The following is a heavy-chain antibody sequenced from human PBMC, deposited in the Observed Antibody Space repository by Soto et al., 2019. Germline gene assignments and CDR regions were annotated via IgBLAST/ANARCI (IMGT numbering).Heavy chain of an antibody. D-gene: IGHD2-2*03. CDR1: GGSISSGGYY. CDR2: IYYSGST. Sequence: QVQLQESGPGLVKPSQTLSLTCTVSGGSISSGGYYWSWIRQHPGKGLEWIGYIYYSGSTYYNPSLTSRVTISVDTSKNQFSLKLSSVTAADTAVYYCAREELDIVVVPAALNGFDPWGQGTLVTVSS. V-gene: IGHV4-31*03. CDR3: AREELDIVVVPAALNGFDP. J-gene: IGHJ5*02.